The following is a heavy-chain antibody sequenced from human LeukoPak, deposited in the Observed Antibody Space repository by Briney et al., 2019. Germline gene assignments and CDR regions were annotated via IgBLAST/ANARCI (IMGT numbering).Heavy chain of an antibody. Sequence: GGSLRLSCAASGFTFSNAWMSWVRQAPGKGLEWVGRIKSKTEGGTTDYAAPVKGRFTISRDDSKNTLYLQMNSLKTEDTAVYYCTTGVALAAAFAYGMDVWGQGTTVTVSS. V-gene: IGHV3-15*01. CDR3: TTGVALAAAFAYGMDV. CDR2: IKSKTEGGTT. CDR1: GFTFSNAW. D-gene: IGHD6-13*01. J-gene: IGHJ6*02.